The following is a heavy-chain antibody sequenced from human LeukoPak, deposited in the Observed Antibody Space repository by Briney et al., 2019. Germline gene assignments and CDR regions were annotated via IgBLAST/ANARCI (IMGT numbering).Heavy chain of an antibody. J-gene: IGHJ4*02. Sequence: GGSLRLSCAASGFTFSSYGMHWVRQAPGKGLEWVAFIRYDGSNKYYADSVKGRFTISGDNSKNTLYLQMNSLRAEDTAVYYCAKDWAVAGFFDYWGQGTLVTVSS. D-gene: IGHD6-19*01. CDR1: GFTFSSYG. V-gene: IGHV3-30*02. CDR2: IRYDGSNK. CDR3: AKDWAVAGFFDY.